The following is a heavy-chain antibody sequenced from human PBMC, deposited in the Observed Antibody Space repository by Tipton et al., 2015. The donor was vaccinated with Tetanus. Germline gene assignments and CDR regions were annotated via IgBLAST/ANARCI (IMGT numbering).Heavy chain of an antibody. J-gene: IGHJ4*01. V-gene: IGHV4-31*03. D-gene: IGHD2-21*02. CDR2: ISYTGTT. CDR3: ATVGLVTASVKY. CDR1: GALLTTGGYS. Sequence: TLSLTCNVTGALLTTGGYSWGWIRQPPGQGLDWIGYISYTGTTHYNPSLKSRVTISLDRSKNQFSLKLTSVTAADTAVYCCATVGLVTASVKYWGQGTLVTVSS.